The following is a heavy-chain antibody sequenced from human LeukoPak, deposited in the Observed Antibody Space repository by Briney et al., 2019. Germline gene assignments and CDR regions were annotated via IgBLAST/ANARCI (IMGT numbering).Heavy chain of an antibody. CDR3: ARDSLGAKGAFDY. D-gene: IGHD4/OR15-4a*01. J-gene: IGHJ4*02. Sequence: PSETLSLTCAVSGGSISSGGYSWSWIRQPPGTGLEWIGYIYHSGSTYYNPSLKSRVTISVDRSKNQFSLKLSSVTAADTAVYYCARDSLGAKGAFDYWGQGTLVTVSS. V-gene: IGHV4-30-2*01. CDR1: GGSISSGGYS. CDR2: IYHSGST.